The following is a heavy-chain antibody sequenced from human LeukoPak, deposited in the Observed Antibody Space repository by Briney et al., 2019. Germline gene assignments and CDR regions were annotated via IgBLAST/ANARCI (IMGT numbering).Heavy chain of an antibody. Sequence: PGGSLRLSCAASGFTFSSYAMSWVRQAPGKGLEWVSAISGSGGSTYYADSVKGRFTISRDNGKNSLYLQMNSLRTEDTALYYCAKDAGTTGTRENYFDYWGQGTLVTVSS. CDR1: GFTFSSYA. CDR3: AKDAGTTGTRENYFDY. V-gene: IGHV3-23*01. J-gene: IGHJ4*02. CDR2: ISGSGGST. D-gene: IGHD1-1*01.